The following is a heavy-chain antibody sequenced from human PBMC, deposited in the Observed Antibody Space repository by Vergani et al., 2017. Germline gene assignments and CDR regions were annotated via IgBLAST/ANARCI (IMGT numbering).Heavy chain of an antibody. D-gene: IGHD3-22*01. Sequence: VQLLESGGGLVQPGGSLRVSCATSGFTLSNYDMQWIRQGPGKGLEFVAFIQFDGSNQYYADSVKGRFTLSRDFSKNTLYLQMNSLRAEDTAVYYCAKDLFYYDSSGYYRDAFDIWGQGTMVTVSS. CDR3: AKDLFYYDSSGYYRDAFDI. CDR2: IQFDGSNQ. CDR1: GFTLSNYD. J-gene: IGHJ3*02. V-gene: IGHV3-30*02.